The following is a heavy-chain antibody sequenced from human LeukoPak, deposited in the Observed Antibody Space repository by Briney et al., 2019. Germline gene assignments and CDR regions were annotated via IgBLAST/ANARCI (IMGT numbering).Heavy chain of an antibody. CDR2: ISGSGGST. J-gene: IGHJ4*02. V-gene: IGHV3-23*01. Sequence: GGSLRLSCAASGFTFSSYAMSWVRQAPGKGLEWVSAISGSGGSTYYADSVKGRFTISRDNSKNTLYLQMNGLRAEDTAVYYCAKDSSHGVYYFDYWGQGTLVTVSS. D-gene: IGHD6-6*01. CDR3: AKDSSHGVYYFDY. CDR1: GFTFSSYA.